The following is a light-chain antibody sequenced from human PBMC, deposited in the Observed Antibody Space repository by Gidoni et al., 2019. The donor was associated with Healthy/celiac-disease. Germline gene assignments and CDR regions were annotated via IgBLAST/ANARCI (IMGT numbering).Light chain of an antibody. CDR1: SSDVGSYNL. CDR2: EVS. Sequence: QSALTQPASVSGSPGQSITISCTGTSSDVGSYNLVAWYQQHPGKAPKLMIYEVSNRPSGVSNRFSGSKSGNTASLTISGLQAEDEADYYCCSYAGSSTYVVFGGGTKLTVL. CDR3: CSYAGSSTYVV. V-gene: IGLV2-23*02. J-gene: IGLJ2*01.